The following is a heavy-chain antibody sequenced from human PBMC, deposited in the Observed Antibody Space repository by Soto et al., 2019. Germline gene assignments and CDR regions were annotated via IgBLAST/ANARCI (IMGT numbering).Heavy chain of an antibody. CDR2: VYYRGRS. Sequence: LSLTCTVSGGSVTNSSYYWGWIRQSPGKGLEWIGSVYYRGRSYSKSSVKSRVTISVDTSKNRFSLSLSSVTASDTAVYFCVSQRTTVPTHAYFDYRGPGALVTISS. D-gene: IGHD4-4*01. CDR1: GGSVTNSSYY. V-gene: IGHV4-39*01. CDR3: VSQRTTVPTHAYFDY. J-gene: IGHJ4*02.